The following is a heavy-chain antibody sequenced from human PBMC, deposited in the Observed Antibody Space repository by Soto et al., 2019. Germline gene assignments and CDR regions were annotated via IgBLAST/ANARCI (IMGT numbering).Heavy chain of an antibody. CDR3: ARDQVPGLDAFDI. CDR1: GFTFSSYS. V-gene: IGHV3-21*01. J-gene: IGHJ3*02. Sequence: GGSLRLSCAASGFTFSSYSMNWVRQAPGKGLEWVSSISRSAGNTYYADSVKGRFTISRDNAKNSMYLQMNSLRAEDTAMYYCARDQVPGLDAFDIWGQGTMVTVSS. CDR2: ISRSAGNT.